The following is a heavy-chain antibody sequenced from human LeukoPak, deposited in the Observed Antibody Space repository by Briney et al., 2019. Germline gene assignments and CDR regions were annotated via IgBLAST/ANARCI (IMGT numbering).Heavy chain of an antibody. CDR2: ISSSSSYI. D-gene: IGHD2-21*01. Sequence: GGSLRLSCAASGFTFSSYSMNWVRQAPGKGLEWVSSISSSSSYIYYADSVKGRFTISRDNAKNSLYLQMNSLRAEDTAVYYCARDPMTYCGGDCWGQGTLDTVSS. CDR1: GFTFSSYS. V-gene: IGHV3-21*01. J-gene: IGHJ4*02. CDR3: ARDPMTYCGGDC.